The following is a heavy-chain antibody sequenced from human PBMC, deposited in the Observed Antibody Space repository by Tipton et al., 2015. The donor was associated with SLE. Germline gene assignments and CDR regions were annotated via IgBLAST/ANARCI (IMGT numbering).Heavy chain of an antibody. CDR3: TRDLDYYDSSGYDYSYGMDV. V-gene: IGHV3-49*03. Sequence: SLRLSCTASGFTFGDYAMSWFRQAPGKGLEWVGFIRSKAYGGTTEYAASVKGRFTISRDDSKSIAYLQMNSLKTEDTAVYYCTRDLDYYDSSGYDYSYGMDVWGQGTTVTVSS. D-gene: IGHD3-22*01. CDR1: GFTFGDYA. J-gene: IGHJ6*02. CDR2: IRSKAYGGTT.